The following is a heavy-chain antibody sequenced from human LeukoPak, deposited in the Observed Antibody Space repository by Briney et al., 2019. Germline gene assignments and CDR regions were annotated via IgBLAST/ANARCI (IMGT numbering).Heavy chain of an antibody. CDR3: ARQSGTMVTTRFDY. D-gene: IGHD4-17*01. CDR2: ISSSSRTI. J-gene: IGHJ4*02. Sequence: GGSLRLSCAAPGFTFSSYSMNWVRQAPGKGLEWVSYISSSSRTIYYADSAKGRFTISRDNAKNSLYLQMNSLRAEDTAIYYCARQSGTMVTTRFDYWGQGTLVTVSS. CDR1: GFTFSSYS. V-gene: IGHV3-48*01.